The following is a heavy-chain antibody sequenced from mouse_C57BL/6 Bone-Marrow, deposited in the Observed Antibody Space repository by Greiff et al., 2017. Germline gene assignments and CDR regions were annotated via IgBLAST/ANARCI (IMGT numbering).Heavy chain of an antibody. D-gene: IGHD2-3*01. CDR2: ISDGGSYT. V-gene: IGHV5-4*01. Sequence: DVKLVESGGGLVKPGGSLQLSCAASGFTFSSYAMSWVRQTPEKRLEWVATISDGGSYTYYPDNVKGRFTISRDNAKNNLYLQMSHLKSEDTAMYYCARDRGDGYYWYFDVWGTGTTVTASS. CDR3: ARDRGDGYYWYFDV. CDR1: GFTFSSYA. J-gene: IGHJ1*03.